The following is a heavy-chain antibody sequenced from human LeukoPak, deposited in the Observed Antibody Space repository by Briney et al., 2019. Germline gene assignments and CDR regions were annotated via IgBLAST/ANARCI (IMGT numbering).Heavy chain of an antibody. V-gene: IGHV4-38-2*02. Sequence: SETLSLTCTVSGYSISGGYYWGWIRQPPGKGLEWIGSIYHSGSTYYNPSLKSRVTISVDTSKNQFSLKLSSVTAAETAVYYCASKTGTSYYFDYWGQGTLVTVSS. CDR3: ASKTGTSYYFDY. J-gene: IGHJ4*02. CDR1: GYSISGGYY. CDR2: IYHSGST. D-gene: IGHD1-7*01.